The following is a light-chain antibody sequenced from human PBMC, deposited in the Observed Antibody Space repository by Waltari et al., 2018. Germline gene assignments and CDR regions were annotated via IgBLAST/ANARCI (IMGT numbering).Light chain of an antibody. CDR3: EQYNSYSLLT. J-gene: IGKJ4*01. Sequence: DIQMTQSPSTLSASVGDRFTITCRASQSISNWLAWYQQKPGKAPKILIYKASTLESGGPSRFSGSVSGTEVTLTISCLHPDDFATYYCEQYNSYSLLTFGGGTKVAIK. V-gene: IGKV1-5*03. CDR1: QSISNW. CDR2: KAS.